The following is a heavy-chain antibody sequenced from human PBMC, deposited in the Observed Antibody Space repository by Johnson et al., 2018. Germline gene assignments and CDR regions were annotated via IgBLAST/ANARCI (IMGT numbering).Heavy chain of an antibody. CDR1: GFTFRSYW. CDR3: ARDREISGWTYYYYYYVMDV. V-gene: IGHV3-7*01. Sequence: EVQLVESGGGLVQPGGSLRLSCAVSGFTFRSYWMSWVRQAPGKGLEWVANIKEDGSEKYYVDSVKGRFTISRDNAKNSLYLLMNSLRAEDTAVYHCARDREISGWTYYYYYYVMDVWGQGTTVTVSS. CDR2: IKEDGSEK. D-gene: IGHD6-19*01. J-gene: IGHJ6*02.